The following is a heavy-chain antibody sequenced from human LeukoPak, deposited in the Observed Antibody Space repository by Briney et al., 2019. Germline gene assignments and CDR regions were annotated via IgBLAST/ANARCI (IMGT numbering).Heavy chain of an antibody. J-gene: IGHJ4*02. Sequence: PSETLSLTCNVSGDSISSYYWSWIRQPPGKGLEWIGHIYYSGSTNYNPSLKSRVTISVDTFKNQFSLKMSSVTAADTAVYYCARSRDGYNQNTPLFYWGQGTLVTVSS. CDR1: GDSISSYY. V-gene: IGHV4-59*01. CDR3: ARSRDGYNQNTPLFY. D-gene: IGHD5-24*01. CDR2: IYYSGST.